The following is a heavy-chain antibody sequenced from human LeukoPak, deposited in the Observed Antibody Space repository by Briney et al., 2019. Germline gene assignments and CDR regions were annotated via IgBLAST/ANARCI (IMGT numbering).Heavy chain of an antibody. CDR2: IIPIFGTA. Sequence: GASVKVSCKASGGTFSSYAISWVRQAPGQGLEWMGGIIPIFGTANYAQKLQGRVTITSDESTSTAYMELSSLRSEDTAVHYCARTTNGYYYYGMDVWGQGTTVTVSS. D-gene: IGHD4-17*01. J-gene: IGHJ6*02. CDR1: GGTFSSYA. CDR3: ARTTNGYYYYGMDV. V-gene: IGHV1-69*13.